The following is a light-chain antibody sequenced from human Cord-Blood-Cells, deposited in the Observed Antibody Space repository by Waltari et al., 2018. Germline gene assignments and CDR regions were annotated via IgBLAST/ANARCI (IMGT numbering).Light chain of an antibody. J-gene: IGLJ2*01. Sequence: QSVLPQPPSASGPPGQPPTIPCSGRSSHIGSNYVSWYQQRPGTALKLLIARNNQRPSGVPDRFSGSKSGTSAALAISGLRSEDEADYYCAAWDDSLSGVVFGGGTKLTVL. CDR1: SSHIGSNY. CDR3: AAWDDSLSGVV. V-gene: IGLV1-47*01. CDR2: RNN.